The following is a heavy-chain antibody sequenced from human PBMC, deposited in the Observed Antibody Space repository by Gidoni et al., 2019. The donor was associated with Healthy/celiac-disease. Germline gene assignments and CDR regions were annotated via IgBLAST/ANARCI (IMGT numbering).Heavy chain of an antibody. CDR3: ARGSRRLLGSSTSCCGWFDP. CDR2: IIPILGIA. J-gene: IGHJ5*02. V-gene: IGHV1-69*04. CDR1: GGTFSSYA. Sequence: QVQLVQSGAEVKKPGSSVKVSCKASGGTFSSYAISWVRQAPGQGLEWMGRIIPILGIANYAQKFQGRVTITADKSTSTAYMELSSLRSEDTAVYYCARGSRRLLGSSTSCCGWFDPWGQGTLVTVSS. D-gene: IGHD2-2*01.